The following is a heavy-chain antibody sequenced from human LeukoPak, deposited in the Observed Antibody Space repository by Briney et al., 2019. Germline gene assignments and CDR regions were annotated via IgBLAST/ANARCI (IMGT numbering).Heavy chain of an antibody. CDR2: ISSSGSTI. Sequence: GGSLRLSCAASGFTFSSYEMNWVGPAPGRGLEWVSYISSSGSTIYYADSVKGRFTISRDNAKNSLYLQMNSLRAEDTAVYYCARDLYGMDVWGQGTTVTVSS. V-gene: IGHV3-48*03. CDR1: GFTFSSYE. J-gene: IGHJ6*02. CDR3: ARDLYGMDV.